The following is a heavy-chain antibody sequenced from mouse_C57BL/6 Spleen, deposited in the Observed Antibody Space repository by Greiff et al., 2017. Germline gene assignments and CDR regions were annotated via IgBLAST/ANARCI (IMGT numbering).Heavy chain of an antibody. D-gene: IGHD2-3*01. CDR1: GYTFTGYW. CDR2: ILPGSGST. CDR3: TRRIYDGYYAMDY. V-gene: IGHV1-9*01. J-gene: IGHJ4*01. Sequence: QVQLQQSGAELMKPGASVKLSCKATGYTFTGYWLEWVKQRPGHGLEWIGEILPGSGSTNYNEKFKGKATFTADTSSNTAYMQLSSLTSEDSAVYYCTRRIYDGYYAMDYWGQGTSVTVSS.